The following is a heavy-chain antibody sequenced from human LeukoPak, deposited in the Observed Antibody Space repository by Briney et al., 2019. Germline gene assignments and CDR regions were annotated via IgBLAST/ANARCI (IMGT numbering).Heavy chain of an antibody. D-gene: IGHD2-21*01. CDR1: GYTFSVYY. V-gene: IGHV1-2*02. CDR3: ARDPLGGYCGGDCPFDS. J-gene: IGHJ4*02. CDR2: INPNSGDT. Sequence: ASVKVSCKASGYTFSVYYMNWVRQAPGQGLEWMGWINPNSGDTKYGPKFQGRVTMTRDTSISTVYMDLSRLRSDDTAVYYCARDPLGGYCGGDCPFDSWGQGTLVTVSS.